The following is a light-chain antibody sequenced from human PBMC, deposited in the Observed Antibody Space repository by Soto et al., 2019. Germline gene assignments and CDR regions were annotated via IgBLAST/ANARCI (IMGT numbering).Light chain of an antibody. CDR3: QQYKNYSPYT. CDR2: DAS. CDR1: QSLTSW. Sequence: DILMTQSPYTLSASVGDKVTITCRASQSLTSWLAWYQQKPGKAPKLLIYDASTLQSGVPSRFSGSGSGTDFTLTISSLQPDDFATYYCQQYKNYSPYTFGQGTKLEIK. J-gene: IGKJ2*01. V-gene: IGKV1-5*01.